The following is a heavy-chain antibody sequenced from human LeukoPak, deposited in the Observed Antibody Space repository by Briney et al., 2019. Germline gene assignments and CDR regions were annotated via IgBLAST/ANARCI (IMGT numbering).Heavy chain of an antibody. Sequence: SETLSLTCTVSGGSISSSSYYWGWIRQPPGKGLEWIGSIYYSGSTYYNPSLKSRVTISVDTSKNQFSLKLSSVTAADTAVYYCARASLFDDYATATDAFDIWGQGTMVTVSS. V-gene: IGHV4-39*01. CDR1: GGSISSSSYY. D-gene: IGHD3-16*01. CDR3: ARASLFDDYATATDAFDI. J-gene: IGHJ3*02. CDR2: IYYSGST.